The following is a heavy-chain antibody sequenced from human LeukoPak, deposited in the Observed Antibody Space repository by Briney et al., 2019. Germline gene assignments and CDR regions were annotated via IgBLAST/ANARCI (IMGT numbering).Heavy chain of an antibody. J-gene: IGHJ4*02. CDR3: ARGLPPVMKYYFDY. Sequence: GGSLRLSCAASGFTFSRYSMNWVRQSPGKGLEWVAVMWYDGSNKYYADSVKGRFTISRDDSKNTLYPQMNSLRAEDTAMYYCARGLPPVMKYYFDYWGQGTLVTVSS. CDR2: MWYDGSNK. D-gene: IGHD4-11*01. V-gene: IGHV3-33*08. CDR1: GFTFSRYS.